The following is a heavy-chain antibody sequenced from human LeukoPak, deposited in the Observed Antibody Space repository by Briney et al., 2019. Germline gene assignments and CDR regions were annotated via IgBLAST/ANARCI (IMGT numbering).Heavy chain of an antibody. CDR1: GFTFSSYS. CDR3: AREVAPGGKRGYYFDY. Sequence: PGGSLRLSCAASGFTFSSYSMNWVRQAPGKGLEWVSYISSRSSTIYYADSVKGRFTISRDNAKNSLYLQMNSLRAEDTAVYYCAREVAPGGKRGYYFDYWGQGTLVTVSS. V-gene: IGHV3-48*04. J-gene: IGHJ4*02. CDR2: ISSRSSTI. D-gene: IGHD4-23*01.